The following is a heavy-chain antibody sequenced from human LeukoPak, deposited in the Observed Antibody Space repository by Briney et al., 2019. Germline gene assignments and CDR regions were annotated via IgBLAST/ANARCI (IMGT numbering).Heavy chain of an antibody. CDR2: ISSSGFTI. Sequence: PGGSLRLSCAASGFTFSNYAMSWVRQAPGKGLEWVSAISSSGFTIYYADSVKGRFTISRDNARNSLFLQMNSLRAEDTAVYYCARLGDKDVDIVATIEWGFDYWGQGTLVTVSS. V-gene: IGHV3-48*03. J-gene: IGHJ4*02. D-gene: IGHD5-12*01. CDR1: GFTFSNYA. CDR3: ARLGDKDVDIVATIEWGFDY.